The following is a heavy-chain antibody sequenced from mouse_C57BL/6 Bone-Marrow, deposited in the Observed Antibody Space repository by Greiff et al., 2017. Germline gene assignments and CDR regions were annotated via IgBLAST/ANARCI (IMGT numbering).Heavy chain of an antibody. CDR3: ARRCPYYYGSRDWYFDV. D-gene: IGHD1-1*01. J-gene: IGHJ1*03. Sequence: VQLQQSGPVLVKPGASVKMSCKASGYTFTDYYMNWVKQSHGKSLEWIGVINPYNGGTSYNQKFKGKATLTVDKSSSTAYMELNSLTSEDSAVYYCARRCPYYYGSRDWYFDVWGTGTTVTVSS. V-gene: IGHV1-19*01. CDR2: INPYNGGT. CDR1: GYTFTDYY.